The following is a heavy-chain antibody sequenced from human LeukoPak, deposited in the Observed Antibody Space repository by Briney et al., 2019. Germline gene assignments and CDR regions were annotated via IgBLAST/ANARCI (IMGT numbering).Heavy chain of an antibody. V-gene: IGHV4-4*02. D-gene: IGHD3-10*01. J-gene: IGHJ4*02. Sequence: SETLSLTCAVSGGSISSSNWWSWVRQPPGKGLEWIGEIYHSGSTNYNPSLKSRVTISVDKSKNQFSLKLSSVIAADTAVYYCASSDGSGSYYNPEYWGQGTLVTVSS. CDR1: GGSISSSNW. CDR3: ASSDGSGSYYNPEY. CDR2: IYHSGST.